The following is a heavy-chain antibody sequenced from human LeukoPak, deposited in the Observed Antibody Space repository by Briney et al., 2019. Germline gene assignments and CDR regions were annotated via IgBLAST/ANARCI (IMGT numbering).Heavy chain of an antibody. D-gene: IGHD3-9*01. CDR1: GFTFSSYS. CDR2: ISSSSSYI. J-gene: IGHJ4*02. V-gene: IGHV3-21*01. CDR3: ATTYYDILTGVPGD. Sequence: GSLRLSCAASGFTFSSYSMNWVRQAPGKGLEWVSSISSSSSYIYYADSVKGRFTISRDNAKNSPYLQMNSLRAEDTAVYYCATTYYDILTGVPGDWGQGTLVTVSS.